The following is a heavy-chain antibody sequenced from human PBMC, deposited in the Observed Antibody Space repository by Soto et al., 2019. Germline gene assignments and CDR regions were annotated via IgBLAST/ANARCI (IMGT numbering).Heavy chain of an antibody. CDR1: GYTFTSYG. V-gene: IGHV1-18*04. Sequence: QVQLVQSGAEVKKPGASVKVSCKASGYTFTSYGISWVRQAPGQGLEWMGWISAYNGNTNYAQKLQGRVTMTTDTSTRTAYMELRRLRSDDPAVYYCARVSLEYYDFWSGYYMSGGMYVWGQGTTVTVSS. J-gene: IGHJ6*02. CDR3: ARVSLEYYDFWSGYYMSGGMYV. CDR2: ISAYNGNT. D-gene: IGHD3-3*01.